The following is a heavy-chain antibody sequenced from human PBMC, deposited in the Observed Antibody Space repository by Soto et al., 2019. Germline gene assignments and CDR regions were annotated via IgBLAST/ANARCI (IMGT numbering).Heavy chain of an antibody. V-gene: IGHV1-18*01. CDR2: ISAYNGNT. D-gene: IGHD3-22*01. CDR3: ARGPLDYYDSSGYYYSGYFDY. Sequence: QVPLVQSGAEVKKPGASVKVSCKASGYTFTSYGISWVRQAPGQGLEWMGWISAYNGNTNYAQKLQGRVTMTTDTSTSTAYMELRSLRSDDTAVYYCARGPLDYYDSSGYYYSGYFDYWGQGTLVTVSS. CDR1: GYTFTSYG. J-gene: IGHJ4*02.